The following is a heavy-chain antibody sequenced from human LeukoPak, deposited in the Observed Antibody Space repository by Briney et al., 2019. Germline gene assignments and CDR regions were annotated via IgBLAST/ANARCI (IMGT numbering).Heavy chain of an antibody. CDR2: INAGNGNK. V-gene: IGHV1-3*01. CDR3: ARDTYYYGSGSYSAYYYYGMDV. D-gene: IGHD3-10*01. J-gene: IGHJ6*04. Sequence: ASVKVSCKASGYTFTSYAMHWVRQAPGQRLEWMGWINAGNGNKEYSQKFQGRVTITRDTSASTAYMELSSLRSEDTAVYYCARDTYYYGSGSYSAYYYYGMDVWGKGTTVTVSS. CDR1: GYTFTSYA.